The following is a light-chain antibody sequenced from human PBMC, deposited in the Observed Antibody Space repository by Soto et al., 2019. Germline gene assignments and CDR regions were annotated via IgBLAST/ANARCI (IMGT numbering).Light chain of an antibody. CDR3: QQSYSTPRT. Sequence: EIQMTESPSSGSGSGGDRVTITCRASQSISSYLNWYQQKPGKAPKLLIYAASSLQSGVPSRFSGSGSGTDFTLTISSLQPEDFATYYCQQSYSTPRTFGGGTKVDIK. CDR2: AAS. J-gene: IGKJ4*01. CDR1: QSISSY. V-gene: IGKV1-39*01.